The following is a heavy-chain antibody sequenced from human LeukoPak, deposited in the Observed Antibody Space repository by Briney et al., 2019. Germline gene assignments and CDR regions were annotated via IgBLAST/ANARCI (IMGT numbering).Heavy chain of an antibody. D-gene: IGHD3-16*01. CDR2: INHSGST. J-gene: IGHJ6*03. V-gene: IGHV4-34*01. CDR3: ARLIIQVGYYYYMDV. CDR1: GGSFSGYY. Sequence: PSETLSLTCAVYGGSFSGYYWSWIRQPPGKGLEWIGEINHSGSTNYNPSLKSRVTISVDTSKNQFSLKLRSVTAADTAVYYCARLIIQVGYYYYMDVWGRGTTVSISS.